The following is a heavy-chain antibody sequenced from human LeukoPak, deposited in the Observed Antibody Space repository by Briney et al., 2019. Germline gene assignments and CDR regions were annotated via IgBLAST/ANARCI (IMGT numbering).Heavy chain of an antibody. J-gene: IGHJ6*03. V-gene: IGHV3-66*02. CDR3: ARSLIVAYYMDV. CDR1: GFTVSSNY. D-gene: IGHD2-15*01. Sequence: GGSLRLSCAASGFTVSSNYMSWVRQAPGKGLEWVSVIYSGGSTYYADSVKGRFTISRDNSKNTLYLQLNSLRAEDTAVYYCARSLIVAYYMDVRGKGTTVTVSS. CDR2: IYSGGST.